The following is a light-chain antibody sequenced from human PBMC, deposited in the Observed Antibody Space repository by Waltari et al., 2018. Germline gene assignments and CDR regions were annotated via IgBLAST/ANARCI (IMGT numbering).Light chain of an antibody. V-gene: IGLV2-11*01. CDR3: CSYAGTYTFL. J-gene: IGLJ2*01. CDR2: DVS. Sequence: QSALTQPRPVSGSPGQSVTISCTGTSSDVGAYNQVSWYQQHPGKAPKPIIYDVSMRPSGVPDRFSGSKSGDTASLTISGLQPEDEADYYCCSYAGTYTFLFGGGTKLTVL. CDR1: SSDVGAYNQ.